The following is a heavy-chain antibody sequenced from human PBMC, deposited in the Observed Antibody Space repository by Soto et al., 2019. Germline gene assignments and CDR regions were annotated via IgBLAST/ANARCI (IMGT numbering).Heavy chain of an antibody. CDR2: ISNDGSS. Sequence: EVQLVESGGGLVQPGGSLRLSCVASGFTFSSYWMHWVRQAPGKGLVWVSSISNDGSSIYADPVKGRFTISRDNAKNTLDLQMNSLRGEDTAVYYCARLPNKSPQNWGQGTLVIVS. V-gene: IGHV3-74*01. J-gene: IGHJ1*01. CDR3: ARLPNKSPQN. CDR1: GFTFSSYW.